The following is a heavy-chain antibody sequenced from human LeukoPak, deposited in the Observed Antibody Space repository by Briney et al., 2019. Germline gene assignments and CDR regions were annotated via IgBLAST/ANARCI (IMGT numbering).Heavy chain of an antibody. D-gene: IGHD3-22*01. J-gene: IGHJ4*02. CDR1: GFTFSSYE. CDR2: ISSSGSTI. V-gene: IGHV3-48*03. CDR3: AKFTYYYDSSGYYEDY. Sequence: GGSLRLSCAASGFTFSSYEMNWVRQAPGKGLEWVSYISSSGSTIYYADSVKGRFTISRDNAKNSLYLQMNSLRAEDTAVYYCAKFTYYYDSSGYYEDYWGQGTLVTVSS.